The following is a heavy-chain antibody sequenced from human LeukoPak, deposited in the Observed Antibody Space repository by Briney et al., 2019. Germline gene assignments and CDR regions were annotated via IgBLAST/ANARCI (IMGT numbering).Heavy chain of an antibody. CDR3: AKDRDYYDSSGYYLY. Sequence: ASVKVSCKASGYTFTSYYMHWVRQAPGQGLEWMGIINPSGGSTSYAQKFQGRVTMTWDTSTSTVYMELSSLRSEDTAVYYCAKDRDYYDSSGYYLYWGQGTLVTVSS. CDR1: GYTFTSYY. J-gene: IGHJ4*02. V-gene: IGHV1-46*01. CDR2: INPSGGST. D-gene: IGHD3-22*01.